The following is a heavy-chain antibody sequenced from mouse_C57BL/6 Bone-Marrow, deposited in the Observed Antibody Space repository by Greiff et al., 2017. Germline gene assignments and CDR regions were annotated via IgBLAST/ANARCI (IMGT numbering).Heavy chain of an antibody. CDR1: GYTFTSYW. CDR2: INPSNGGT. D-gene: IGHD2-5*01. CDR3: ARSTSLYSNFDD. Sequence: QVQLKQPGTELVKPGASVKLSCQASGYTFTSYWMHWVKQRPGQGLEWIGNINPSNGGTNYNEKFKSKDTLTVDKSSSTAYMQLSSLTSEDSAVYYCARSTSLYSNFDDWGSGTTLTVSS. J-gene: IGHJ2*01. V-gene: IGHV1-53*01.